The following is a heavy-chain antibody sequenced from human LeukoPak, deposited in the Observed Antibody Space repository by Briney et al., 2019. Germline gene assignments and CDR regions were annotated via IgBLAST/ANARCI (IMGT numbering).Heavy chain of an antibody. CDR2: IKHDGSEK. CDR1: GFTFSSYS. CDR3: ATDRGWRTSGYYLYYFEY. J-gene: IGHJ4*02. V-gene: IGHV3-7*01. D-gene: IGHD3-3*01. Sequence: GGSLRLSCAASGFTFSSYSMNWVRQAPGKGLEWVASIKHDGSEKYYVDSVRGRFTISRDNTMNSLYLQMSSLRAEDTAVYCATDRGWRTSGYYLYYFEYWGQGTLVTFSS.